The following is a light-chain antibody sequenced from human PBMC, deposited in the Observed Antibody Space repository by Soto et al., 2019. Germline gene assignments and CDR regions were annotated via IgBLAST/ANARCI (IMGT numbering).Light chain of an antibody. CDR2: EVT. J-gene: IGLJ1*01. CDR1: SSDVGGYKY. CDR3: RSYTSRRTVV. Sequence: QSALTQPASVSGSPGQAITISCTGTSSDVGGYKYVSWYQQHPGKAPKLMIYEVTNRPSGVSNRFSGSKSGNTASLTISGLQAEDEADYYCRSYTSRRTVVFGTGTKVTVL. V-gene: IGLV2-14*01.